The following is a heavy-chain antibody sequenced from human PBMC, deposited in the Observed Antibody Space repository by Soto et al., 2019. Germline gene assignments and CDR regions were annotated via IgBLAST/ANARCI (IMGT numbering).Heavy chain of an antibody. V-gene: IGHV3-49*04. CDR3: SSIAPGAATRWFFDY. CDR2: IRAKPAGGTA. Sequence: SLRLSCATSGFDFGDYALTWVRQAPGRGLEWVAFIRAKPAGGTAEYAASVKGRFTVSRDGSESIVYLQMNSLEKEDAGMYYRSSIAPGAATRWFFDYWGQGTPVTVSS. D-gene: IGHD1-26*01. J-gene: IGHJ4*02. CDR1: GFDFGDYA.